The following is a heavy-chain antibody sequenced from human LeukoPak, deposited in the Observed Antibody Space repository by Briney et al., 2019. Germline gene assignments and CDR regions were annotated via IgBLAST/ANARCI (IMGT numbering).Heavy chain of an antibody. CDR1: GFTFSSYS. D-gene: IGHD1-14*01. CDR2: ISGSGGSK. CDR3: ARGPTGVNWFFP. J-gene: IGHJ5*02. V-gene: IGHV3-23*01. Sequence: GGSLRLSCAASGFTFSSYSRNWVRQAPGKGLEWVSAISGSGGSKYYADRVKGRITISRDNNKNTVDLQMTSLSAEDTAVYYCARGPTGVNWFFPWGQGTLVTVSS.